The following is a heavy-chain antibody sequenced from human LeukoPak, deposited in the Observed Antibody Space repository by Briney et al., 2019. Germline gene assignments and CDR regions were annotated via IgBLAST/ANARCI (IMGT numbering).Heavy chain of an antibody. CDR3: AVSAAALFDP. D-gene: IGHD6-13*01. CDR2: IYHSGST. CDR1: GYSISSGYY. V-gene: IGHV4-38-2*02. J-gene: IGHJ5*02. Sequence: KPSETLSLTCTVSGYSISSGYYWGWIRQPPGKGLEWIGSIYHSGSTYYNPSLKSRVTISVDTSKNQFSLKLNSVTAADTAVYYCAVSAAALFDPWGQGTLVTVSS.